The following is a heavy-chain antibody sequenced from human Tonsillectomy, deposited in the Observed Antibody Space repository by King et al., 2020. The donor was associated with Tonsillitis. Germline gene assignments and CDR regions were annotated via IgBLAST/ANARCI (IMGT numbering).Heavy chain of an antibody. Sequence: QLQESGPGLVKPSETLSLTCTVSGDSISSYYWSWIRQPAGKGLEWIGLIYTSGSTNYNPSLKSRVTMSVDTSKNQFSLNLSSVTAADTAVYYCARNVPARLGLGWFDPWGQGTLVTVSS. CDR1: GDSISSYY. CDR2: IYTSGST. J-gene: IGHJ5*02. CDR3: ARNVPARLGLGWFDP. D-gene: IGHD2-2*01. V-gene: IGHV4-4*07.